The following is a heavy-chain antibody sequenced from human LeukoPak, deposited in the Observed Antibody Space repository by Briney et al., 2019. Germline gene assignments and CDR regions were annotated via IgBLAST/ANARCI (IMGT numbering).Heavy chain of an antibody. CDR3: AELGITMIGGV. J-gene: IGHJ6*04. Sequence: GGSLRLSCAASGFTFSSYEMSWVRQAPGKGLEWVSAISGSGSSGGSTYYADSVKGRFTISRDNAKNSLYLQMNSLRAEDTAVYYCAELGITMIGGVWGKGTTVTISS. V-gene: IGHV3-48*03. D-gene: IGHD3-10*02. CDR2: ISGSGSSGGST. CDR1: GFTFSSYE.